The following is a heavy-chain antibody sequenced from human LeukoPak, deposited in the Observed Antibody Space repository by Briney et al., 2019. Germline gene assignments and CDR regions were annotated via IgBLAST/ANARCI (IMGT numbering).Heavy chain of an antibody. D-gene: IGHD6-13*01. J-gene: IGHJ4*02. V-gene: IGHV3-66*01. Sequence: PGGSLRLSRAASGFTLSTDYMNWVRQAPGQGLEWVAVISGGGTTYYADSVKGRFIISRDSSKNTLYLQMNSLRVEDTAVYYCARDTDLSSSWSFDYWGQGTLVTVSS. CDR1: GFTLSTDY. CDR2: ISGGGTT. CDR3: ARDTDLSSSWSFDY.